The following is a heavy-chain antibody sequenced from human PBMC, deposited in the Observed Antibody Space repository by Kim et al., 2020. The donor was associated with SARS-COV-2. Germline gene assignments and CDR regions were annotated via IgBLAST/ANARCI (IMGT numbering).Heavy chain of an antibody. V-gene: IGHV4-4*02. D-gene: IGHD3-9*01. CDR2: IYHSGST. J-gene: IGHJ4*02. CDR1: GGSISSSNW. Sequence: SETLSLTCAVSGGSISSSNWWSWVRQPPGKGLEWIGEIYHSGSTNYNPSLKSRVTISVDKSKNQFSLKLSSVTAADTAVYYCARINYDILTGYSLTHGPDSYYFDYWGQGTLVTVSS. CDR3: ARINYDILTGYSLTHGPDSYYFDY.